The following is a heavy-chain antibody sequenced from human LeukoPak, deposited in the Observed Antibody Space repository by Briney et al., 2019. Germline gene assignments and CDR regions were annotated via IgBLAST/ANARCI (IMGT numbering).Heavy chain of an antibody. J-gene: IGHJ4*02. V-gene: IGHV3-23*01. CDR2: ISGSGGST. CDR1: GFTFSSYA. Sequence: QPGRSLRLSCTGSGFTFSSYAMSWVRQAPGKGLEWVSAISGSGGSTYYADSVKGRFTISRDNSKNTLYLQMNSLRAEDTAVYYCAKDRQWELSYFDYWGQGTLVTVSS. D-gene: IGHD1-26*01. CDR3: AKDRQWELSYFDY.